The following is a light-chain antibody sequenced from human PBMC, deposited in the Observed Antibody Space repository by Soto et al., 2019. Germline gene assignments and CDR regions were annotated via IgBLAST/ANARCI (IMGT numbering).Light chain of an antibody. J-gene: IGKJ5*01. CDR1: QSVSSSY. Sequence: IVLTQSACTLSLSPGERATLSCRASQSVSSSYLAWYQQKPGQAPRLLIYGASSRATGIPDRFSGSGSGTDFTLTISRLEPEDFAVYYCQQYGSSPKTFGQGTRLEIK. CDR3: QQYGSSPKT. CDR2: GAS. V-gene: IGKV3-20*01.